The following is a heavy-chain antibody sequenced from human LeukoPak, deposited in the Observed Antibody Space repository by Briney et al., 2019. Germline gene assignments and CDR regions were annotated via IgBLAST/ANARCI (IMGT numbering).Heavy chain of an antibody. CDR3: ARDYMEGYSSSWYGADYYYYYMDV. D-gene: IGHD6-13*01. CDR2: ISGTGGTT. Sequence: GGSLRLSCAASGFTFSSYGMSWVRQAPGKGLEWVSAISGTGGTTYYADSVKGRFTISRDNSKNTLYLQMNSLRAEDTAVYYCARDYMEGYSSSWYGADYYYYYMDVWGKGTTVTVSS. V-gene: IGHV3-23*01. CDR1: GFTFSSYG. J-gene: IGHJ6*03.